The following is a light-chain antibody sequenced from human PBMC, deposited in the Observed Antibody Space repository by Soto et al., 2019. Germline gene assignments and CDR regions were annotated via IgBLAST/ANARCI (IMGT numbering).Light chain of an antibody. V-gene: IGKV3-15*01. CDR3: HQYNNWPIT. J-gene: IGKJ5*01. Sequence: IVMTQSPSTLSVSPVQRAALACMAIQTVGSSLALYQQRPGKAPRLLIYGASTRATGVPSRFSGSGSGTEFTLTISSLQPEDFAPYYCHQYNNWPITFGQGTRLEIK. CDR2: GAS. CDR1: QTVGSS.